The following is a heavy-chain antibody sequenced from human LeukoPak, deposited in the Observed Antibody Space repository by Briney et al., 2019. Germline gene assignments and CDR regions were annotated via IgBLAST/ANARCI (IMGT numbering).Heavy chain of an antibody. D-gene: IGHD3-22*01. Sequence: PGGSLRLSCAASKFTFSSYEMNWVRQAPGKGLEWVSYISSSGSTIYYADSVKGRFTVSRDNAKKSLYLQMNSLRAEDTAIYYCATYYYDSSAQRGDDAFDIWGQGTMVTVSS. CDR2: ISSSGSTI. J-gene: IGHJ3*02. CDR1: KFTFSSYE. CDR3: ATYYYDSSAQRGDDAFDI. V-gene: IGHV3-48*03.